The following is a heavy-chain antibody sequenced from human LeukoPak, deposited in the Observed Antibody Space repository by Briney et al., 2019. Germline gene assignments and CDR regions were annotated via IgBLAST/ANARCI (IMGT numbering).Heavy chain of an antibody. V-gene: IGHV1-18*01. CDR3: ARDPSNTSGYYAYLDY. CDR2: ISAYNGDT. CDR1: GYTFTSHG. D-gene: IGHD3-3*01. Sequence: ASVKVSCKASGYTFTSHGISWVRQAPGQGREWMGWISAYNGDTKYAQKTQGRVTMTTDASTTTAYMELRSLRSDDTAVYYCARDPSNTSGYYAYLDYWGQGSLVTVSS. J-gene: IGHJ4*02.